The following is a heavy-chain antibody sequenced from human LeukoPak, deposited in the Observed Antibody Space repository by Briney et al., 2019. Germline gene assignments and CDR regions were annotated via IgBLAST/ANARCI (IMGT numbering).Heavy chain of an antibody. CDR3: ARPSNEGQWLVGQGVDY. D-gene: IGHD6-19*01. J-gene: IGHJ4*02. CDR1: GFTFSSYS. Sequence: PGGSLRLSCAASGFTFSSYSMNWVRQAPGKGLEWVSSISSSSSYIYYADSVKGRFTISRDNAKKSMYLEMNSLRAEDMAVYYCARPSNEGQWLVGQGVDYWGQGTLVTVSS. CDR2: ISSSSSYI. V-gene: IGHV3-21*01.